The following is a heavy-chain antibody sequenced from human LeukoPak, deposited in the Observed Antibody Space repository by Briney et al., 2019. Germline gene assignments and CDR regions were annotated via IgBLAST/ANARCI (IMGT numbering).Heavy chain of an antibody. CDR1: GGSISSSSYY. J-gene: IGHJ5*02. CDR2: IYYSGST. CDR3: ARYEAIPHWFDP. V-gene: IGHV4-39*07. Sequence: PSETLSLTCTVSGGSISSSSYYWGWIRQPPGKGLEWIGSIYYSGSTYYNPSLKSRVTISVDTSKNQFSLKLSSVTAADTAVSYCARYEAIPHWFDPWGQGTLVTVSS. D-gene: IGHD2-2*02.